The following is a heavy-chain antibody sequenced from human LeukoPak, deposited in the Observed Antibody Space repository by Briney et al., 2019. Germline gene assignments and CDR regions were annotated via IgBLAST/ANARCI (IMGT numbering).Heavy chain of an antibody. Sequence: GGSLRLSCAASGFTFRTYGMYWVRQAPGKGLEWVAVISYDGSNKYYADSVKGRFTISRDNSKNTLYLQMNSLRAEDTAVYYCAKDERGYSYGDYYFDYWGQGTLVTVSS. CDR2: ISYDGSNK. CDR1: GFTFRTYG. D-gene: IGHD5-18*01. V-gene: IGHV3-30*18. CDR3: AKDERGYSYGDYYFDY. J-gene: IGHJ4*02.